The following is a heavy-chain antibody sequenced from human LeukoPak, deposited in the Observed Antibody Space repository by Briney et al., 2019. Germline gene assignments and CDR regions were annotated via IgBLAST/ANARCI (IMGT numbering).Heavy chain of an antibody. J-gene: IGHJ6*03. Sequence: PSXTLSLTCAVSGYSISSGYYWGWIRQPPGKGLEWIGSIYHSGSTYYNPSLKSRVTISVDTSKNQFSLKLSSVTAADTAVYYCARSHHYYYYMDVWGKGTTVTVSS. CDR1: GYSISSGYY. CDR2: IYHSGST. V-gene: IGHV4-38-2*01. CDR3: ARSHHYYYYMDV.